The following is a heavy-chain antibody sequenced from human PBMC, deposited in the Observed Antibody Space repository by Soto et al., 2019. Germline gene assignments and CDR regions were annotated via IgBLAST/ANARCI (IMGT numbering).Heavy chain of an antibody. V-gene: IGHV3-30-3*01. J-gene: IGHJ4*02. CDR1: GFTFSSYA. CDR3: ARDPPTYSRGDPYYFDY. CDR2: ISYDGSNK. D-gene: IGHD6-13*01. Sequence: GWLRLSCSASGFTFSSYAMHWVRQAPGKGLEWVAVISYDGSNKYYADSVKGRFTISRDNSKNTLYLQMNSLRAEDTAVYYCARDPPTYSRGDPYYFDYWGQGTLVTVYS.